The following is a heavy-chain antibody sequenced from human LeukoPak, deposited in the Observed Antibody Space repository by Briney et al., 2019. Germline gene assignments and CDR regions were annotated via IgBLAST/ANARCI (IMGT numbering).Heavy chain of an antibody. CDR3: ARDRITIFGPPKN. Sequence: GGSLRLSCAASGFTVSSNYMSWVRQAPGKGLEWVSVIYSGGSTYYADSVKGRFTISRDNSKNTLYLQMNSLRAEDTAVYYCARDRITIFGPPKNWGQGTLVTVSS. D-gene: IGHD3-3*01. CDR2: IYSGGST. J-gene: IGHJ4*02. CDR1: GFTVSSNY. V-gene: IGHV3-53*01.